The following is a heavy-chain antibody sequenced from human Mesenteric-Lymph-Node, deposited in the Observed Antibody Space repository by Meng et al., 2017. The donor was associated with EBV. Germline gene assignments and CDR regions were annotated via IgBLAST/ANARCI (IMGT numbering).Heavy chain of an antibody. CDR3: ARDLSGSRNRPFDY. V-gene: IGHV4-31*11. CDR2: IYYSGST. Sequence: QGPRPESGPGLVKPSPTLSLTCAVSGGSISSGGYYWSWIRQPPGKGLEWIGYIYYSGSTYYNPSLKSRVTISVDKSKNQFSLKLSSVTAADTAVYYCARDLSGSRNRPFDYWGQGTLVTVSS. J-gene: IGHJ4*02. D-gene: IGHD3-10*01. CDR1: GGSISSGGYY.